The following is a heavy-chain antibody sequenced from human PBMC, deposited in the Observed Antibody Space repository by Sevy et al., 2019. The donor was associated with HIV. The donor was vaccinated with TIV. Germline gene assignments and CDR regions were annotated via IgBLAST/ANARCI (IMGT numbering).Heavy chain of an antibody. CDR3: ARVGDYVWGSYRMGSYFDY. CDR1: GYTLTSYG. V-gene: IGHV1-18*04. D-gene: IGHD3-16*02. Sequence: ASVKVSCKASGYTLTSYGISWVRQAPRQGLEWMGWISAYNGNTNYAQKLQGRVTMTTDTSTSTAYMELRSLRSYDTAVYYCARVGDYVWGSYRMGSYFDYWGQGSLVTVSS. CDR2: ISAYNGNT. J-gene: IGHJ4*02.